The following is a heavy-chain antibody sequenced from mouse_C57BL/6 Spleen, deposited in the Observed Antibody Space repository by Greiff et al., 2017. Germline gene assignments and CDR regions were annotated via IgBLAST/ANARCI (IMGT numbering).Heavy chain of an antibody. CDR2: INPNNGGT. D-gene: IGHD3-2*02. V-gene: IGHV1-18*01. J-gene: IGHJ4*01. CDR3: ARREGAQAFYAMDY. CDR1: GYTFTDYN. Sequence: VQLQQSGPELVKPGASVKIPCKASGYTFTDYNMDWVKQSHGKSLEWIGDINPNNGGTIYNQKFKGKATLTVDKSSSTAYMELRSLTSEDTAVYYCARREGAQAFYAMDYWGQGTSVTVSS.